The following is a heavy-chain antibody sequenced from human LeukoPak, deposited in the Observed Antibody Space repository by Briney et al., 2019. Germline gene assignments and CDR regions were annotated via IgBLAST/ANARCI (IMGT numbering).Heavy chain of an antibody. CDR2: INQNGSEI. D-gene: IGHD3-10*01. CDR1: GFSFSSNW. Sequence: RGSLRLSCAASGFSFSSNWMSWVRHVPGKGREWVANINQNGSEIYYMNSVKGRFTTSRENAKNSLYRKMTSLRAEDTAMYYWRAVCHYNYWGQGTLVSVSS. CDR3: RAVCHYNY. J-gene: IGHJ4*02. V-gene: IGHV3-7*01.